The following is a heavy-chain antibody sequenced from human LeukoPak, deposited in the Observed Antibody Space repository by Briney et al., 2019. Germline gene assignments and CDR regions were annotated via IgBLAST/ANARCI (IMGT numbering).Heavy chain of an antibody. D-gene: IGHD6-19*01. Sequence: GGSLRLSGAASGFTFISYWMSWVRQTQGKGLEWVANIKQDGSEKYYVDSVKGRYTISRDNAKKSLFLQMNSLRAEDTAVYYCAREGGKQWLIPPPYRVPSPRGAFDYWGQGTLVTVSS. J-gene: IGHJ4*02. CDR1: GFTFISYW. CDR3: AREGGKQWLIPPPYRVPSPRGAFDY. V-gene: IGHV3-7*01. CDR2: IKQDGSEK.